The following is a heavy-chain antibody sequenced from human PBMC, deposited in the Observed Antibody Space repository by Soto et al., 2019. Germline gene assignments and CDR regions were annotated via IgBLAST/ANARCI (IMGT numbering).Heavy chain of an antibody. Sequence: SETLSLTCTVSGGSISSSSYYWGWIRQAPGKGLEWIGSIYYSGSTYYNPSLKSRVTISVDTSKNQFSLKLSSVTAADTAVYYCARRLYYDSSGFEGGGMDVWGQGTTVT. CDR1: GGSISSSSYY. CDR2: IYYSGST. CDR3: ARRLYYDSSGFEGGGMDV. D-gene: IGHD3-22*01. V-gene: IGHV4-39*01. J-gene: IGHJ6*02.